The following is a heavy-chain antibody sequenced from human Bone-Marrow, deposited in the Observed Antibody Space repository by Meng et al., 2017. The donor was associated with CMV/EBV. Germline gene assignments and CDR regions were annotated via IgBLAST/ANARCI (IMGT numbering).Heavy chain of an antibody. CDR3: ARGGRQITMIETILPDPFDL. Sequence: GESLKISCAASGITVSSNYRNWVRQAPGKGLKWVSIIYSGGSTYYADSVKGRFTISRDNSKNTLYLQMNSLRPEDTAVYYCARGGRQITMIETILPDPFDLWGQGTMVTVSS. CDR1: GITVSSNY. J-gene: IGHJ3*01. D-gene: IGHD3-22*01. V-gene: IGHV3-66*02. CDR2: IYSGGST.